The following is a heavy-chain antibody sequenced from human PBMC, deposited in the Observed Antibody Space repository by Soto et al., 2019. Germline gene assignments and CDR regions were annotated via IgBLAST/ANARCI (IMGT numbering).Heavy chain of an antibody. CDR2: IDLTDSYT. D-gene: IGHD3-22*01. V-gene: IGHV5-10-1*01. CDR1: GYSFRNNW. J-gene: IGHJ4*02. Sequence: GESLKISCKGSGYSFRNNWITWVRQMPGKGLEWMGRIDLTDSYTSYSPSFQGHVSFSADTSINTAYLQWSSLRASDTAMYYCARHGGVDYDSGGYHYALDYWGQGTPVIVSS. CDR3: ARHGGVDYDSGGYHYALDY.